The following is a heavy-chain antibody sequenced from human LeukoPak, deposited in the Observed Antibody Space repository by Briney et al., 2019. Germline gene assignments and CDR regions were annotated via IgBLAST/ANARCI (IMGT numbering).Heavy chain of an antibody. CDR1: GGTFSSYA. CDR3: ATSYYYDSSGYYYVDY. J-gene: IGHJ4*02. Sequence: GASVKVSCKASGGTFSSYAISWVRQAPGHGLEWMGRIIPILGIANYAQKFQGRVTITADKSTSTAYMELSSLRSEDTAVYYCATSYYYDSSGYYYVDYWGQGTLVTVSS. V-gene: IGHV1-69*04. D-gene: IGHD3-22*01. CDR2: IIPILGIA.